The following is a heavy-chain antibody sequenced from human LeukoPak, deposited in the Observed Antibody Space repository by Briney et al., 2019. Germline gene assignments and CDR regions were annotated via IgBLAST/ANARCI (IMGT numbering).Heavy chain of an antibody. Sequence: AXVKVXCKASGYTFTSYAMHWVRQAPGQRLEWMGWINAGNGNTKYSQKFQGRVTITRDTSASTAYMELSSLRSEDTAVYYCARSLDSSVEGFDYWGQGTLVTVSS. J-gene: IGHJ4*02. CDR2: INAGNGNT. V-gene: IGHV1-3*01. CDR1: GYTFTSYA. D-gene: IGHD3-22*01. CDR3: ARSLDSSVEGFDY.